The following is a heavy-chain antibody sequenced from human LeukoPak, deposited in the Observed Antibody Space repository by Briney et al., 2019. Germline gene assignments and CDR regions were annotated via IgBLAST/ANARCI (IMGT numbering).Heavy chain of an antibody. Sequence: GGSLRLSCAASGFTVSSNYMSWVRQAPGKGLEWVSVIYSGGSTYYTDSVKGRFTISRDNSKNTLYLQMNGLRAEDTAVYYCASELYGDQAYWGQGTLVTVSS. J-gene: IGHJ4*02. D-gene: IGHD4-17*01. V-gene: IGHV3-53*01. CDR2: IYSGGST. CDR3: ASELYGDQAY. CDR1: GFTVSSNY.